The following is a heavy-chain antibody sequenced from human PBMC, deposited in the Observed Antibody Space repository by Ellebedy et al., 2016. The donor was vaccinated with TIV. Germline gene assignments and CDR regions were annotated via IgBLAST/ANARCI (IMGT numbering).Heavy chain of an antibody. CDR1: GVTFNSFP. D-gene: IGHD3-3*01. CDR2: IIPMFGTA. J-gene: IGHJ6*02. CDR3: AINTRTGVLKGPISSYYAMVV. V-gene: IGHV1-69*13. Sequence: AASVTVSCKTSGVTFNSFPFSWARQAPGQGLEWMGGIIPMFGTANYAQTFQGRVTITAHESTTTAYMELSSLTSADTAVYYCAINTRTGVLKGPISSYYAMVVWGQGTTVTVSS.